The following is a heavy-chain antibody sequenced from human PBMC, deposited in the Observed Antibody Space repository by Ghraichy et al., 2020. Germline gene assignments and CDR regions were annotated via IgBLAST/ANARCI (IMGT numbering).Heavy chain of an antibody. V-gene: IGHV1-2*04. J-gene: IGHJ4*02. D-gene: IGHD6-13*01. Sequence: GWININSGNTNYAEKFQDSVTMTRDTSLNTVYIELSDLRSDDTAIYYCAREMGQQLVRYHLEHWGQGSLLTVSS. CDR3: AREMGQQLVRYHLEH. CDR2: ININSGNT.